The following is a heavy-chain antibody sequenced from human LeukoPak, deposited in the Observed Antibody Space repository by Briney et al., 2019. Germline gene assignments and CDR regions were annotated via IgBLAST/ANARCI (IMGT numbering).Heavy chain of an antibody. CDR1: GFTFSDYY. CDR3: ARIQYGGPGDDAFDI. J-gene: IGHJ3*02. D-gene: IGHD4-23*01. Sequence: GGSLRLSCAASGFTFSDYYMSWIRQAPGKGLEWVSYISSSSSYTNYADSVKGRFTIPRDNAKNSLYLQMNSLRAEDTAVYYCARIQYGGPGDDAFDIWGQGTMVTVSS. V-gene: IGHV3-11*03. CDR2: ISSSSSYT.